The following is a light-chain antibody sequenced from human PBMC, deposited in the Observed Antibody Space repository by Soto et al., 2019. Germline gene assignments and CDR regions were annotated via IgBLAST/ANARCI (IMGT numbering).Light chain of an antibody. CDR2: EGS. CDR3: CSYAGSSTHV. V-gene: IGLV2-23*01. Sequence: QSALTQPASVSGSPGQSISISCTGTSSDVGSYNLVSWYQQHPGKAPKLMIYEGSKRPSGVSNRFSGSKSGNTASLTISGLQAEDAADYHCCSYAGSSTHVFGTGTKVTVL. CDR1: SSDVGSYNL. J-gene: IGLJ1*01.